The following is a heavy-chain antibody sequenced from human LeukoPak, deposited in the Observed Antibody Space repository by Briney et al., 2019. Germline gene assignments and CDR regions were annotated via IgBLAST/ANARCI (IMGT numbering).Heavy chain of an antibody. Sequence: SVKVSCKACGYSLSSYYMHWVRQAPGKGLEGMGIINHSGDSTTYAQKFQGRVTITADKSTSTAYMELSSLRSEDTAVYYCARYNGAKRGNYYDSSGYPYYFDYWGQGTPVTVSS. J-gene: IGHJ4*02. CDR2: INHSGDST. V-gene: IGHV1-46*01. CDR1: GYSLSSYY. D-gene: IGHD3-22*01. CDR3: ARYNGAKRGNYYDSSGYPYYFDY.